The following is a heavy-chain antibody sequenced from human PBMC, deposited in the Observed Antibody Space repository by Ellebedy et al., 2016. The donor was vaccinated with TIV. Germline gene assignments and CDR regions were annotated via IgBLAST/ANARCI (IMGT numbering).Heavy chain of an antibody. CDR2: IYHSGKT. Sequence: ESLKISCAASGFTFSSYAMNWIRQSPGKGLEWIGYIYHSGKTYSNPSLKSRVSVSLDTSKNQFSMELTSVTAADTAVYYCAGTNTALLTDAFDVWGQGTVVTVSS. D-gene: IGHD1-1*01. V-gene: IGHV4-59*04. CDR1: GFTFSSYA. CDR3: AGTNTALLTDAFDV. J-gene: IGHJ3*01.